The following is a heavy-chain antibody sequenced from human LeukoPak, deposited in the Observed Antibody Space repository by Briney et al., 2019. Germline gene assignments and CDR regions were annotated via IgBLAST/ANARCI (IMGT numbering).Heavy chain of an antibody. CDR2: ISGSGGST. CDR3: TKDVYFVYYFDY. Sequence: PGGSLRLSCAASGFTFSSYAMSWVRQAPGKGLEWVSAISGSGGSTYYADSVKGRFTISRDNSKNTLYLQMNSLRAEDTAVYYCTKDVYFVYYFDYWGQGTLVTVSS. D-gene: IGHD5/OR15-5a*01. CDR1: GFTFSSYA. V-gene: IGHV3-23*01. J-gene: IGHJ4*02.